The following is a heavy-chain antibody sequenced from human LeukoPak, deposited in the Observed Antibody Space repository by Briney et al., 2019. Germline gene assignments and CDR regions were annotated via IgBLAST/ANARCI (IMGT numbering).Heavy chain of an antibody. V-gene: IGHV1-2*04. J-gene: IGHJ4*02. D-gene: IGHD6-13*01. CDR1: GYTFTGYY. Sequence: ASVKVSCKASGYTFTGYYMHWVRQAPGQGLEWMGWINPNSGGTNYAQKFQGWVTMTRDTSISTAYMELSRLRSDDTAVYYCARVEPGAAAGVFDYWGQGTLVTVSS. CDR2: INPNSGGT. CDR3: ARVEPGAAAGVFDY.